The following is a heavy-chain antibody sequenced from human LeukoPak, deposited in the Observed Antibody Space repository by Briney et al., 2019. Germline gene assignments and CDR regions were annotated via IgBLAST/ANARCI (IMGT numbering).Heavy chain of an antibody. V-gene: IGHV4-39*01. J-gene: IGHJ4*02. CDR2: IYYSGST. D-gene: IGHD6-19*01. CDR1: GGSISSSSYY. Sequence: PSETLSLTCTVSGGSISSSSYYWGWIRQPPGKGLEWIGSIYYSGSTYYNPSLKSRVTISVDTSKNQFSLKLSSVTAADTAVYYCARHSGRIAVADNWGQGTLVPVSS. CDR3: ARHSGRIAVADN.